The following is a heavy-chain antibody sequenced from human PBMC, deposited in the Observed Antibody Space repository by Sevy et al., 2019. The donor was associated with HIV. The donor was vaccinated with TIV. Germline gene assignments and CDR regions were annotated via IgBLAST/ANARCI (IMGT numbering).Heavy chain of an antibody. J-gene: IGHJ4*02. CDR1: GFTFDDYT. D-gene: IGHD3-3*01. CDR2: ISWDGGST. Sequence: GGSLRLSCAASGFTFDDYTMHWVRQAPGKGLEWVSLISWDGGSTYYADSVKGRFTISRDNSKNSLYLQMNSLRTEDTALYYCAKDKGGYDFWSGYYSDFDYWGQGILVTVSS. V-gene: IGHV3-43*01. CDR3: AKDKGGYDFWSGYYSDFDY.